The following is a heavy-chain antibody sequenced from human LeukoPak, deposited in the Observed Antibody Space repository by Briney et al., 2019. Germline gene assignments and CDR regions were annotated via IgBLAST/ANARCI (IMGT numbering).Heavy chain of an antibody. V-gene: IGHV4-59*08. Sequence: PSETLSLTCTVSGGSIRNYYWSWIRQPPGKGLEWIGYVYHTGNTKYNPSLKSRVTISVDTSKNQFSLKLSSVTAADTAVYYCAKGPYNWNDDGNDYWGQGTLVTVSS. D-gene: IGHD1-20*01. J-gene: IGHJ4*02. CDR2: VYHTGNT. CDR3: AKGPYNWNDDGNDY. CDR1: GGSIRNYY.